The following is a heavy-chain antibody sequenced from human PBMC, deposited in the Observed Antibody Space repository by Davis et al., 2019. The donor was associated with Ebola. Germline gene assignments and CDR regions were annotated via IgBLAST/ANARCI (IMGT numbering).Heavy chain of an antibody. D-gene: IGHD3-10*01. CDR2: IWYDGSNK. CDR3: AKVYYGSGSPPLVEDV. CDR1: GFTFSSYG. V-gene: IGHV3-33*06. Sequence: GESLKISCAASGFTFSSYGMHWVRQAPGKGLEWVAVIWYDGSNKYYADSVKGRFTISRDNSKNTLYLQMNSLRAEDTAVYYCAKVYYGSGSPPLVEDVWGQGTTVTVSS. J-gene: IGHJ6*02.